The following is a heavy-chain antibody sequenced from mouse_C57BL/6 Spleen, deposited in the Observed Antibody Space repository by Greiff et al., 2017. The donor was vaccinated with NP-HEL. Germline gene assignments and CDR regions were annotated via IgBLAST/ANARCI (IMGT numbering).Heavy chain of an antibody. Sequence: QVQLKQPGAELVMPGASVKLSCKASGYTFTSYWMHWVKQRPGQGLEWIGEIDPSDSYTNYNQKFKGKSTLTVDKSSSTAYMQLSSLTSEDSAVYYCARGDITTVVAHWYFDVWGTGTTVTVSS. J-gene: IGHJ1*03. V-gene: IGHV1-69*01. CDR2: IDPSDSYT. D-gene: IGHD1-1*01. CDR1: GYTFTSYW. CDR3: ARGDITTVVAHWYFDV.